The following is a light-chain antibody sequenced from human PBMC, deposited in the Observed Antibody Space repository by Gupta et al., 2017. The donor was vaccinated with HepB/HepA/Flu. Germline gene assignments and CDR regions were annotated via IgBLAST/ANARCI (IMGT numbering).Light chain of an antibody. CDR2: DVS. J-gene: IGLJ2*01. V-gene: IGLV2-14*01. CDR1: SSDVGGYNY. CDR3: SSYTSSSTSVV. Sequence: QSALTQPASVSGSPGQSIPISCTGTSSDVGGYNYVSWYQQHPGKAPKLMIYDVSNRPSGVSNRFSGSKSVNTASLTISGLQAEDEADYYGSSYTSSSTSVVFGGGTKLTVL.